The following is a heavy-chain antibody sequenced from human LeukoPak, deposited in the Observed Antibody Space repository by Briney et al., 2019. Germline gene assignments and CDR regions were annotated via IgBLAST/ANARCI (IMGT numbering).Heavy chain of an antibody. D-gene: IGHD3-9*01. V-gene: IGHV4-39*07. CDR1: GGSISSSSYY. CDR3: ARGIFRSSDWSHYWDV. J-gene: IGHJ6*03. CDR2: IYYSGST. Sequence: SETLSLTCTVSGGSISSSSYYWGWIRQPPGKGLEWIGSIYYSGSTYYNPSLKSRVTMSVDKSKNQFSLKVSSVTAADTAIYFCARGIFRSSDWSHYWDVWGKGTTVTVSS.